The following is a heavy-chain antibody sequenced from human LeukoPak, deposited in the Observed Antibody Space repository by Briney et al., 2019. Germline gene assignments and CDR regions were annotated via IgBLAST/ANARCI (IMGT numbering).Heavy chain of an antibody. CDR1: GFTFSSYG. CDR2: ISYDGSNK. J-gene: IGHJ4*02. V-gene: IGHV3-30*18. Sequence: GRSLRLSCVASGFTFSSYGMHWVRQAPGKGLEWVAVISYDGSNKYYADSVKGRFTISRDNSKNTLYLQMNSLRAEDTAVYYCAKFLRGYSSGWYGDYWGQGTLVTVSS. CDR3: AKFLRGYSSGWYGDY. D-gene: IGHD6-19*01.